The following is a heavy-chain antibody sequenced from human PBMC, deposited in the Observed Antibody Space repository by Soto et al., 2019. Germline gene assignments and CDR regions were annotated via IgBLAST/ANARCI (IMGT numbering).Heavy chain of an antibody. V-gene: IGHV3-21*01. J-gene: IGHJ6*03. D-gene: IGHD3-3*01. CDR3: ARVRPENIGYDFHSGYYYYYYMDV. CDR1: GFTISTYT. Sequence: EVQLVESGGGLVKPGGSLRLSCIASGFTISTYTMNWVRQAPGKGLEWVSSISFTSSYIYYADSVKGRFTISRDNAKNSLELQMDSLRAGDTAVYYCARVRPENIGYDFHSGYYYYYYMDVWGKGTTVTVSS. CDR2: ISFTSSYI.